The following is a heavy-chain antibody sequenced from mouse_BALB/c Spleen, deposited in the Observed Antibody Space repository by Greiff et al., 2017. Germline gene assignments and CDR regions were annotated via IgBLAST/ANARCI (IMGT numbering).Heavy chain of an antibody. CDR2: IYPGNSDT. D-gene: IGHD4-1*01. V-gene: IGHV1-5*01. CDR3: TRSWDVGYFDV. Sequence: LEWIGAIYPGNSDTSYNQKFKGKAKLTAVTSTSTAYMELSSLTNEDSAVYYCTRSWDVGYFDVWGAGTTVTVSS. J-gene: IGHJ1*01.